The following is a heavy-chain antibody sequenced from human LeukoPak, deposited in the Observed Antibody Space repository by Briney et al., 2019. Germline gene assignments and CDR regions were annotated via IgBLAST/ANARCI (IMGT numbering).Heavy chain of an antibody. V-gene: IGHV4-59*01. Sequence: SETLSLTCTVSGGSISSYYWSWIRQPPGKGLEWIGYIYYSGSTNYNPSLKSRVTISVDTSKNQFSLKLSSVTAADTAVYYCATQSRDYYDSSGYSDAFDIWGQGTLVTVSS. J-gene: IGHJ3*02. CDR1: GGSISSYY. CDR3: ATQSRDYYDSSGYSDAFDI. CDR2: IYYSGST. D-gene: IGHD3-22*01.